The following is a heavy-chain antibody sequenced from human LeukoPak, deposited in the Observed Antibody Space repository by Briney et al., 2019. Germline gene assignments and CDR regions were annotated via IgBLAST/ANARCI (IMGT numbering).Heavy chain of an antibody. V-gene: IGHV3-23*01. CDR1: GFTFRSYA. D-gene: IGHD6-13*01. CDR2: ISGSGGST. Sequence: PGGSLRLSCAASGFTFRSYAMSWVRQAPGKGLERVSAISGSGGSTYYADSVKGRFTISRDNSKTTLYLQVNSLRAEDTAVYYCAKDFAVYSTSYYDYWGQGALVIVSS. CDR3: AKDFAVYSTSYYDY. J-gene: IGHJ4*02.